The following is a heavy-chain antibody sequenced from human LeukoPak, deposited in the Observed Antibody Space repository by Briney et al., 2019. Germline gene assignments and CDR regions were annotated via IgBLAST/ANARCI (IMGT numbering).Heavy chain of an antibody. J-gene: IGHJ4*02. Sequence: GGSLRLSCAASGFTFSSYAMSWVRQAPGKGLEWLSVISGSGVSTYYADSVKGRFTISRDNSKNTLYLQMNSLRAEDTAVYYCAKGLPSGNSFDYWGQGTLVTVSS. D-gene: IGHD2-15*01. V-gene: IGHV3-23*01. CDR2: ISGSGVST. CDR1: GFTFSSYA. CDR3: AKGLPSGNSFDY.